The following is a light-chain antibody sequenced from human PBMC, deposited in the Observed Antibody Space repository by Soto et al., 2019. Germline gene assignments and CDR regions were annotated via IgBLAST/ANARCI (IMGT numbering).Light chain of an antibody. V-gene: IGKV1-39*01. J-gene: IGKJ1*01. Sequence: DIQMPQSPSSLSASVGDRVTVTCRASQSISDYLDWYQQKPGKAPKVLIYAASSLQSGVPSRFSGSGSGTDFTLTISSLQPEDFVTYYCQQSYNIPRTFGQGTKVEI. CDR3: QQSYNIPRT. CDR1: QSISDY. CDR2: AAS.